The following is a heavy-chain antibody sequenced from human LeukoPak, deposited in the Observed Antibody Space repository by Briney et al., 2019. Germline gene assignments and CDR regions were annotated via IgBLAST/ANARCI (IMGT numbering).Heavy chain of an antibody. CDR3: ARELGYCSGGSCYSGRY. D-gene: IGHD2-15*01. V-gene: IGHV1-2*06. CDR2: INPNSGGT. J-gene: IGHJ4*02. CDR1: GYTFTGYY. Sequence: ASVKVSCKASGYTFTGYYMHWVRQAPGQGLEWMGRINPNSGGTNYAQKFQGRVTMTRDMSISTAYMELSRLRSDDTAVYYCARELGYCSGGSCYSGRYWGQGTLVTVSS.